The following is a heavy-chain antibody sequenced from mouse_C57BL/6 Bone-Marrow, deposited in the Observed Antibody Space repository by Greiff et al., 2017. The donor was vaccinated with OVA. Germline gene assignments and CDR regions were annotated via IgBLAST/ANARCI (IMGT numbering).Heavy chain of an antibody. Sequence: QVTLKESGPGILQSSQTLSLTCSFSGFSLSTSGMGVSWIRQPSGKGLEWLAHIYWDDDKRYNPSLKSRRTISKDTSRNQVFLKITSVDTADTATYYCARRGRRPVEYFDVWGTGTTVTVSS. V-gene: IGHV8-12*01. CDR1: GFSLSTSGMG. D-gene: IGHD2-12*01. CDR2: IYWDDDK. J-gene: IGHJ1*03. CDR3: ARRGRRPVEYFDV.